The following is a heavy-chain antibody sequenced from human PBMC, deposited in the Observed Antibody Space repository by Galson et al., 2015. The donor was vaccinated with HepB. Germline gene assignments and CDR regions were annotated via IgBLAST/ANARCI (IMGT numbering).Heavy chain of an antibody. J-gene: IGHJ3*01. V-gene: IGHV3-66*01. D-gene: IGHD2-21*02. Sequence: SLRLSCAASRFTFSSYSMNWVRQAPGKGLEWVSVIYSGGSTFYADSVRGRFTISRDKSNNTLYLQMNSLRADDTAVYYCARDSPVVTAILDWGQGTMVTVSS. CDR2: IYSGGST. CDR3: ARDSPVVTAILD. CDR1: RFTFSSYS.